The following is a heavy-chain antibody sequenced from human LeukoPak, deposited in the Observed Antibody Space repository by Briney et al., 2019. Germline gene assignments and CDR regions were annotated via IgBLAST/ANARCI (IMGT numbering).Heavy chain of an antibody. D-gene: IGHD2-2*02. Sequence: GGSLRLSCAASGFTFSSYAMHWVRQAPGKGLEWVAVISYDGSNKYYADSVKGRFTISRDNSKNTLYLQMNSLRAEDTAVYYCARDLGDIVVVPAAIGPDYWGQGTLVTVSS. CDR1: GFTFSSYA. J-gene: IGHJ4*02. V-gene: IGHV3-30-3*01. CDR3: ARDLGDIVVVPAAIGPDY. CDR2: ISYDGSNK.